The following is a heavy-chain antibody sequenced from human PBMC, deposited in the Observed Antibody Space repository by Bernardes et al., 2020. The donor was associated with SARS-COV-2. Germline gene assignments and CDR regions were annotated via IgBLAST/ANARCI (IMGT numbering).Heavy chain of an antibody. CDR2: IGSTSIHR. J-gene: IGHJ5*02. CDR3: AKDIPFSGSS. CDR1: GFTFSSNT. Sequence: GGSLRLSCAASGFTFSSNTMDWFRQAPGKGLEWVSSIGSTSIHRFYADSVKGRFTISRDNSKNSLYLQMNNLRAEDTAVYYCAKDIPFSGSSWGQGTLGTVSS. D-gene: IGHD1-26*01. V-gene: IGHV3-21*01.